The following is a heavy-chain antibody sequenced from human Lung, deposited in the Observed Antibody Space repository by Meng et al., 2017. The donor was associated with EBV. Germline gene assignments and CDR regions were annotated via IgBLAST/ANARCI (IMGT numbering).Heavy chain of an antibody. CDR3: ASESGRGFTPDY. CDR2: LIPMSDAP. V-gene: IGHV1-69*01. D-gene: IGHD3-10*01. Sequence: VQLWQSGAEVMRPGSSVKGSCKTSGGTFRGDAVSWVRQAPGQGLEWMGGLIPMSDAPHYAQKFQDRVRITADESTSTHYMDLSGLRSEDTAVYYCASESGRGFTPDYWGQGTLVTVSS. J-gene: IGHJ4*02. CDR1: GGTFRGDA.